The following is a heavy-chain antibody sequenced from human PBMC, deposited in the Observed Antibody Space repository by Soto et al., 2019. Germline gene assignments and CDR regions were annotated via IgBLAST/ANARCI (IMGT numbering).Heavy chain of an antibody. Sequence: GGSLILSCAAPGFTFSSYAMHWVRQAPGKGLEWVAVISYDGSNKYYADSVKGRFTISRDNSKNTLYLQMNSLRAEDTAVYYCARGSAQVVAAFYYYYGMDVWGQGTTVTVSS. CDR2: ISYDGSNK. D-gene: IGHD2-15*01. CDR3: ARGSAQVVAAFYYYYGMDV. CDR1: GFTFSSYA. J-gene: IGHJ6*02. V-gene: IGHV3-30-3*01.